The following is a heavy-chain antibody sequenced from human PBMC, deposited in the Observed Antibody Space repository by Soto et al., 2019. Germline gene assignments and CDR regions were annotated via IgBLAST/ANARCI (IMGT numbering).Heavy chain of an antibody. Sequence: GASVKVSCKASGYTFTSYAMHWVRQAPGQRLEWMGWINAGNGNTKYSQKFQGRVTITRDTSASTAYMELSSLRSEDTAVYYCARVVYCSGGSCYPGGSDSYYFDYWGQGTLVTVSS. J-gene: IGHJ4*02. CDR1: GYTFTSYA. CDR3: ARVVYCSGGSCYPGGSDSYYFDY. D-gene: IGHD2-15*01. V-gene: IGHV1-3*01. CDR2: INAGNGNT.